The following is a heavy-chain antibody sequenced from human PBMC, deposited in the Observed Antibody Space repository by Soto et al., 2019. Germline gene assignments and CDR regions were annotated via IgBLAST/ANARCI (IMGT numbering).Heavy chain of an antibody. CDR3: ARVLRNYYGSGSYYHTRYYYYGMDV. CDR2: INHSGST. D-gene: IGHD3-10*01. J-gene: IGHJ6*02. CDR1: GGSFSGYY. Sequence: PSETLSLTCAVYGGSFSGYYWSWIRQPPGKGLEWIGEINHSGSTNYNPSLKSRVTISVDTSKNQFSLKLSSVTAADTAVYYCARVLRNYYGSGSYYHTRYYYYGMDVSGQGTTVTVYS. V-gene: IGHV4-34*01.